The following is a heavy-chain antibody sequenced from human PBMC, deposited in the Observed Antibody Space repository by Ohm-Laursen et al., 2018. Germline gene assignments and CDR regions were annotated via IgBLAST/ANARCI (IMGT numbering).Heavy chain of an antibody. CDR3: ARGSGFFKLDV. J-gene: IGHJ6*02. D-gene: IGHD6-19*01. CDR2: INQSGST. CDR1: GESSSGYF. Sequence: GTLSLTCAVNGESSSGYFWNWIRQPPGKGLEWIGEINQSGSTKYNPSLKRRITLSADSSNSQFSLRLTSVIAADTATYYCARGSGFFKLDVWGQGTTVTVSS. V-gene: IGHV4-34*01.